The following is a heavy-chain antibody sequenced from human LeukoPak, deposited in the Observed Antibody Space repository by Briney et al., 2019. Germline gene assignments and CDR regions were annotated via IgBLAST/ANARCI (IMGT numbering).Heavy chain of an antibody. Sequence: GGSLRLSCAASGLTFSNYWMDWVRQAPGKGLEWVANKKQDGSEKNYVDSVKGRFIISRGNAKNSLYLQMNTLRADDTAVYYCARDGFGTGSNWGQGTLVTVSS. CDR2: KKQDGSEK. CDR3: ARDGFGTGSN. V-gene: IGHV3-7*03. J-gene: IGHJ4*02. CDR1: GLTFSNYW. D-gene: IGHD3-16*01.